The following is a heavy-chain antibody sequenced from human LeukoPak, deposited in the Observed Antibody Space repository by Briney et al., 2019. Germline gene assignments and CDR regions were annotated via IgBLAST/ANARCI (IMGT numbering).Heavy chain of an antibody. Sequence: SVKVSCKASGGTFSSYAISWVRQAPGQGLEWMGGIIPIFGTANYAQKFQGRVTITADESTSTAYMELSSLRSEDTAVYYCASSIRRGPGSYYNFDYWGQGTLVTVSS. CDR1: GGTFSSYA. J-gene: IGHJ4*02. CDR3: ASSIRRGPGSYYNFDY. V-gene: IGHV1-69*13. D-gene: IGHD3-10*01. CDR2: IIPIFGTA.